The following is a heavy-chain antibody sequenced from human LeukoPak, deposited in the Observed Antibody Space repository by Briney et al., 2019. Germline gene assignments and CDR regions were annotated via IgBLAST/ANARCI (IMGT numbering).Heavy chain of an antibody. CDR2: IYYSGST. V-gene: IGHV4-39*07. CDR1: GGSISSSSYY. CDR3: ARGLYDILTGYFHDAFDI. J-gene: IGHJ3*02. D-gene: IGHD3-9*01. Sequence: PSETLSLTCTVSGGSISSSSYYWGWIRQPPGKGLEWIGSIYYSGSTKYNPSLKNRVTISVDTSKNQFSLKLSSVTAADTAVYYCARGLYDILTGYFHDAFDIWGQGTMVTVSS.